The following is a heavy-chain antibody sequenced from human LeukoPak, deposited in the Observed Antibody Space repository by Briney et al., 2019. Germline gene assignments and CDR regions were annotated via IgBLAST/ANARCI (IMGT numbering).Heavy chain of an antibody. Sequence: GGSLRLSCAASKFTFRHYGMHWVRQAPGKGLEWVAVIWNDGSSQYYADSAKGRFTVSRDNSQNTLFLQMNNLRPEDTAVYYCAKDAERGFDYSNSLDKWGQGTLVTVSS. V-gene: IGHV3-33*06. D-gene: IGHD4-11*01. CDR1: KFTFRHYG. J-gene: IGHJ4*02. CDR2: IWNDGSSQ. CDR3: AKDAERGFDYSNSLDK.